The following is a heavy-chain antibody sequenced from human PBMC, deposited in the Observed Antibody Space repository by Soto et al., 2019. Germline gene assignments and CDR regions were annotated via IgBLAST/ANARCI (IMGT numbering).Heavy chain of an antibody. J-gene: IGHJ6*02. CDR1: GFTFSSYA. Sequence: PGGSLRLSCAASGFTFSSYAMHWVRQAPGKGLEWVAVISYDGSNKYYADSVKGRFTISRDNSRNTLYPQMNSLRAEDTAVYYCVGIAVAGTPYYYYGMDVWGQGTTVTVSS. V-gene: IGHV3-30-3*01. CDR2: ISYDGSNK. D-gene: IGHD6-19*01. CDR3: VGIAVAGTPYYYYGMDV.